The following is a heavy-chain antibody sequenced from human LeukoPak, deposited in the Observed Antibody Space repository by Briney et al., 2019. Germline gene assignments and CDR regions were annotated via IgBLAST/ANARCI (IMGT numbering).Heavy chain of an antibody. CDR2: ISWNSGSI. J-gene: IGHJ4*02. V-gene: IGHV3-9*01. D-gene: IGHD6-13*01. CDR3: AKDTSYSSSWQYIDY. CDR1: GFTFDDYD. Sequence: SLRLSCAASGFTFDDYDMHWVRQAPGKGLEWVSGISWNSGSIGYADSVKGRFTISRDNAKNSLYLQMNSLRAEDTALYYCAKDTSYSSSWQYIDYWGQGTLVTVSS.